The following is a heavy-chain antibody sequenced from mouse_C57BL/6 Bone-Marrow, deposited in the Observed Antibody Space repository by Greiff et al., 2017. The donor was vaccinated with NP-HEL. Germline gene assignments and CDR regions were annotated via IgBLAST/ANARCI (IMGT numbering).Heavy chain of an antibody. Sequence: VQLQQSGAELVRPGASVKLSCTASGFNIKDDYMHWVKQRPEQGLEWIGWIDPENGDTEYASKFQGKATITADTSSNKAYLQLSSLTSEDTAVYYCTTLYYYGSSLWYFDVWGTGTTVTVSS. D-gene: IGHD1-1*01. V-gene: IGHV14-4*01. CDR2: IDPENGDT. J-gene: IGHJ1*03. CDR3: TTLYYYGSSLWYFDV. CDR1: GFNIKDDY.